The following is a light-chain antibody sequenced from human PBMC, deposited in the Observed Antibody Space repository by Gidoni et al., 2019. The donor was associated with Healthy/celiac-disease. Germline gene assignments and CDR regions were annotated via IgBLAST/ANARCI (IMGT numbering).Light chain of an antibody. Sequence: EIVFTQSPATLSLSPGERATLSCSASQSVISYLAWYQQKPGQAPRLLIYDASNRATGIPARFSGSGSGTDLTLTISSLEPEDFAVYYCQQRSNWPLTFGGGTKVEIK. CDR1: QSVISY. V-gene: IGKV3-11*01. CDR2: DAS. CDR3: QQRSNWPLT. J-gene: IGKJ4*01.